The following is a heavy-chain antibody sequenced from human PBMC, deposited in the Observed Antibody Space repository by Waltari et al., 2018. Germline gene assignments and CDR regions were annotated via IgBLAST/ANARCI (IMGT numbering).Heavy chain of an antibody. D-gene: IGHD2-2*01. Sequence: EVQLLESGGGLVQPGGSLRLSCAASGFTFSSYAMSWVRQAPGKGLEWVSAISGSGGSTYYADSVKGRFTISRDNSKNTLYLQMNSLRAEDTAVYYCAKDLFDGEYQPTAFDYWGQGTLVTVSS. J-gene: IGHJ4*02. CDR3: AKDLFDGEYQPTAFDY. V-gene: IGHV3-23*01. CDR1: GFTFSSYA. CDR2: ISGSGGST.